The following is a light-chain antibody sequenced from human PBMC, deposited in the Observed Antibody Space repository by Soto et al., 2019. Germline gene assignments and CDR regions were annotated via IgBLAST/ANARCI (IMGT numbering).Light chain of an antibody. CDR3: AAWDDSLNGVV. Sequence: QSVLTQPPSASGTPGQRVTISCSGSSSNIGRNTVNWYQQLPGTAPKLLIHSNNQRPSGVPDRFSGSKSGTSASLAISGLQSEDEADYDCAAWDDSLNGVVFGGGPKVTVL. V-gene: IGLV1-44*01. J-gene: IGLJ3*02. CDR2: SNN. CDR1: SSNIGRNT.